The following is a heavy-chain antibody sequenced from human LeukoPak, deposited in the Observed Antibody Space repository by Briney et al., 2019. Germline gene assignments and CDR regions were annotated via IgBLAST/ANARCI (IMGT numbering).Heavy chain of an antibody. Sequence: SQTLSLTCTVSGGSISGINYYWTWIRQPAGKGLEWIGRIYTTGSSNYNPSLKSRVTISVDTSNNQFSLKLSSATAADTAVYYCARVSPSGVWDVWGQGTTVTVSS. V-gene: IGHV4-61*02. CDR2: IYTTGSS. D-gene: IGHD3-10*01. CDR3: ARVSPSGVWDV. J-gene: IGHJ6*02. CDR1: GGSISGINYY.